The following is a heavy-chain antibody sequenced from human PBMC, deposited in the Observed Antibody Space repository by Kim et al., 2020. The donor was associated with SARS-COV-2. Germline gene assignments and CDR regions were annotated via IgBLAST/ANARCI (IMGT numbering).Heavy chain of an antibody. CDR3: AKDYGSNGYQMG. CDR1: GFTFSNYG. V-gene: IGHV3-23*01. Sequence: GGSLRLSCAASGFTFSNYGMSWVRQAPGKGLEWVSGISGSGGSGSGGSAYYADSVKGRFTISRDNSKNTLYLQMNSLRAEDAAIYYCAKDYGSNGYQMGWGQGTLVTVSS. J-gene: IGHJ4*02. CDR2: ISGSGGSGSGGSA. D-gene: IGHD3-22*01.